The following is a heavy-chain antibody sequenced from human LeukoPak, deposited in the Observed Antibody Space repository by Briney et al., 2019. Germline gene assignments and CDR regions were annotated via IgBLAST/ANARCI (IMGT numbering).Heavy chain of an antibody. J-gene: IGHJ4*02. CDR1: GGSLSSGGYS. D-gene: IGHD3-10*01. V-gene: IGHV4-30-2*01. Sequence: SQALSLTCAVSGGSLSSGGYSWSWIRQPPGKGLEWIGYIYHSGTTYYNPSLKSRVTISVDRSKNQFSLKLNSVTAADTAVYYCARVREYYYGSGSLYYFDYWGQGTLVTVSS. CDR3: ARVREYYYGSGSLYYFDY. CDR2: IYHSGTT.